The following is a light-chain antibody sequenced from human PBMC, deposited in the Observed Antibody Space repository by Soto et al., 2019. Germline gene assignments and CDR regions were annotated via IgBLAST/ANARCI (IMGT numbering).Light chain of an antibody. CDR1: RSDIGGYNY. J-gene: IGLJ1*01. CDR2: DAY. V-gene: IGLV2-14*03. CDR3: SSYAADSSYV. Sequence: QSVMTQPASLSGCPRLSITISCIGTRSDIGGYNYVSWHQQHPGKAHKLMIYDAYERRLGVSNRFSGSESGNTASLTISGLQNEDEADYYCSSYAADSSYVFGSGTQVTVL.